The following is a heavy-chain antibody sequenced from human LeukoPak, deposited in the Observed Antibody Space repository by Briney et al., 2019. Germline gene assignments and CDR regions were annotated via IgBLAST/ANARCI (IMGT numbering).Heavy chain of an antibody. J-gene: IGHJ4*02. CDR2: ISSSSSYI. CDR1: GFTFSSYS. D-gene: IGHD3-3*01. Sequence: PGGSLRLSCAASGFTFSSYSMNWVRQAPGKGLEWVSSISSSSSYIYYADSVKGRFTISRDNAKNSLYLQMNSLRAEDTAVYYCARTVGFWSGYHQMGYFDYWGQGTLVTVSS. CDR3: ARTVGFWSGYHQMGYFDY. V-gene: IGHV3-21*01.